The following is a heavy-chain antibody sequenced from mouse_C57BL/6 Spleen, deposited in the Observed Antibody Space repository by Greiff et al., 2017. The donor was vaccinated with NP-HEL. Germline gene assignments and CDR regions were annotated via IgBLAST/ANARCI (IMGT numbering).Heavy chain of an antibody. D-gene: IGHD1-1*01. V-gene: IGHV1-80*01. CDR3: ARVGITTVAYYFAY. CDR1: GYAFSSYW. Sequence: VQLQQSGAELVKPGASVKISCKASGYAFSSYWMNWVKQRPGKGLEWIGQIYPGDGDTNYNGQFKGKATLTADKSSSTAYVQLSSLTSEDSAVYFFARVGITTVAYYFAYLGPGTTLTVSS. CDR2: IYPGDGDT. J-gene: IGHJ2*01.